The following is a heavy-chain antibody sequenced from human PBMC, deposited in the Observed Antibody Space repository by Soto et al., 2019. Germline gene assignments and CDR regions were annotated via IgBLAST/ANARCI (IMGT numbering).Heavy chain of an antibody. CDR2: TYFRSKWYN. Sequence: SQTLSLTCAISGDSVPSNTASWNWIRQSPSRGLEWLGRTYFRSKWYNDYAVSVKSRIIINPDTSNNQFSLQLNSVTPEDTAVYFCAKGDNIGTKTGYAFDPWGQGIMVTVSS. CDR3: AKGDNIGTKTGYAFDP. V-gene: IGHV6-1*01. CDR1: GDSVPSNTAS. D-gene: IGHD5-12*01. J-gene: IGHJ5*02.